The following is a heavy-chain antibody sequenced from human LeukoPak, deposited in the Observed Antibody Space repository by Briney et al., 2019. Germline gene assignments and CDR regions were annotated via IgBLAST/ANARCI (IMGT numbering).Heavy chain of an antibody. CDR3: ARAYRDAFDI. V-gene: IGHV3-21*01. J-gene: IGHJ3*02. CDR1: GFTFSSYS. CDR2: ISHSSSYI. Sequence: GGSLRLSCAASGFTFSSYSMHWVRQAPGKGLEWVSYISHSSSYIYYADSVKGRFTISRDNAKNSLYLQMNSLRAEDTAVYYCARAYRDAFDIWGQETMVTVSS.